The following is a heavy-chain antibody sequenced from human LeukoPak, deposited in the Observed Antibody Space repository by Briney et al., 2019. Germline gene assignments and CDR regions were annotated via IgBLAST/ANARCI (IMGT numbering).Heavy chain of an antibody. CDR1: GFTFSSYA. D-gene: IGHD6-19*01. V-gene: IGHV3-64D*06. Sequence: GGSLRLSCSASGFTFSSYAMHWVRQAPGKGLEYVSAISSNGGSTYYADSVKGRFTISRDNSKNTLYLQMSSLRAEDTAVYYCVKDRRGRIAVAGDFHYWGQGTLVTVSS. CDR2: ISSNGGST. CDR3: VKDRRGRIAVAGDFHY. J-gene: IGHJ4*02.